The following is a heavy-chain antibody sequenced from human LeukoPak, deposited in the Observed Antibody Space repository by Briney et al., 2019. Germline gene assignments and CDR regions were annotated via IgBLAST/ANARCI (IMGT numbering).Heavy chain of an antibody. CDR2: IYYSGST. CDR1: GGSISSYY. Sequence: PSETLSLTCTVSGGSISSYYWSWIRQPPGKGLEWIGYIYYSGSTNYNPSLKSRVTISVDTSKNQFSLKLSSVTAADTAVYYCARTDVYYDFWSGYYTGKAMDVWGQGTTVTVSS. CDR3: ARTDVYYDFWSGYYTGKAMDV. V-gene: IGHV4-59*01. J-gene: IGHJ6*02. D-gene: IGHD3-3*01.